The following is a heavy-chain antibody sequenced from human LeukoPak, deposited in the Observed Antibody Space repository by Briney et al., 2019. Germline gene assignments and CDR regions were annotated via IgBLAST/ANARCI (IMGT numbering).Heavy chain of an antibody. V-gene: IGHV4-4*09. CDR2: IYSDGST. CDR3: ARRQIYFDY. J-gene: IGHJ4*02. CDR1: GGSISPYF. Sequence: PSETLSLTCTVSGGSISPYFWSWIRQPPGKGLEWIGYIYSDGSTKYNPSHKSRVTISLDTSKNQLSLKLSSVTAADTAVYYCARRQIYFDYWGQGTLVTVSS.